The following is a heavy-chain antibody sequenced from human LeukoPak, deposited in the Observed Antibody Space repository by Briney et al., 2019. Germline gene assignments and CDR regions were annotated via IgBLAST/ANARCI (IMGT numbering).Heavy chain of an antibody. D-gene: IGHD3-22*01. CDR3: AKLTRVSSGSTRGYFDY. CDR1: GFTFSSYT. V-gene: IGHV3-23*01. Sequence: PGGSLRLSCTASGFTFSSYTMSWVRQAPGKGLKWVSTITTGGPNTYYADSVKGRFTVSRDDSKNTLYLQMNSLRAEDTAVYYCAKLTRVSSGSTRGYFDYWGQGTLVTVSS. CDR2: ITTGGPNT. J-gene: IGHJ4*02.